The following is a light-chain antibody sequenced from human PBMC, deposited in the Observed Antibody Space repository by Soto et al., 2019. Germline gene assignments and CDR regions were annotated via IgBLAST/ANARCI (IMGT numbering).Light chain of an antibody. V-gene: IGKV3-15*01. CDR2: DTS. CDR3: QQYNNWPQNT. J-gene: IGKJ5*01. Sequence: EILLVHAPGTLCFPPLQGATLSCRASRSVSSNLAWYQQKPGQAPRLLIYDTSTRATGIPARFSGSGSGTEFTLTISSLQSEDFAVYYCQQYNNWPQNTFGQGTRLEIK. CDR1: RSVSSN.